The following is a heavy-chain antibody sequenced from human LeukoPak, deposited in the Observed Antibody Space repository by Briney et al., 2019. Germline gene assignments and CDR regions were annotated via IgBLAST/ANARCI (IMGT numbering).Heavy chain of an antibody. V-gene: IGHV3-21*01. CDR1: GFTFSSYS. Sequence: GGSLRLSCAASGFTFSSYSMNWIRQAPGKGLEWVSSISSSSSYIYYADSVKGRFTISRDNAKNSLYLQMNSLRAEDTAVYYCARVLMTTVTNFDYWGQGTLVTVSS. CDR2: ISSSSSYI. D-gene: IGHD4-11*01. J-gene: IGHJ4*02. CDR3: ARVLMTTVTNFDY.